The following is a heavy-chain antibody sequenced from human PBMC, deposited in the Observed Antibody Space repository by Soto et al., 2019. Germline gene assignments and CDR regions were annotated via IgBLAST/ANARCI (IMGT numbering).Heavy chain of an antibody. J-gene: IGHJ4*03. CDR3: GSGGHDY. V-gene: IGHV3-23*01. Sequence: GGSLRLCCEASGFTFSSYAMSCVRQAPGKGLEWVSAISGIETPYYADHVKGRFTISRDNSKNTQYLQMTSLRADDTAVYYCGSGGHDYWAHGPMETDSS. CDR1: GFTFSSYA. D-gene: IGHD3-10*01. CDR2: ISGIETP.